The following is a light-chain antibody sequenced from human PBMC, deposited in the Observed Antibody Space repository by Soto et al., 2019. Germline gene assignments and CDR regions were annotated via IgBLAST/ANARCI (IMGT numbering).Light chain of an antibody. CDR1: QSVSSNY. J-gene: IGKJ2*03. Sequence: EIVLTQSPGTLSLSPGDRVTLSCRASQSVSSNYLAWYQQKPGQAPRLLIYATSSRATGIPDRFSGSGSGTYFTLTISRLEPEAFAMYYCQQYGDYNSPRYSFGQGTRLGI. V-gene: IGKV3-20*01. CDR3: QQYGDYNSPRYS. CDR2: ATS.